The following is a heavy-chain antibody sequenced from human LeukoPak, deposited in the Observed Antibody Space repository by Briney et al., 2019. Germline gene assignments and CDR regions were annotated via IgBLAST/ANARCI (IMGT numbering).Heavy chain of an antibody. V-gene: IGHV4-4*09. CDR1: GGSISSYY. J-gene: IGHJ4*02. CDR3: ARSLGGQLVAY. Sequence: SETLSLTCTVSGGSISSYYWSWIRQPPGKGLEWIGYIYTSGSTNYNPSLKSRVTISVDTSKNQFSLKLSSVTAADTAVYYCARSLGGQLVAYWGQGTLVTVSS. CDR2: IYTSGST. D-gene: IGHD6-6*01.